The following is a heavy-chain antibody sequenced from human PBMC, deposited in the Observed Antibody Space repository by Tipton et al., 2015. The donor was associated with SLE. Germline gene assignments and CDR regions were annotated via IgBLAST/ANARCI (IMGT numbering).Heavy chain of an antibody. D-gene: IGHD6-13*01. J-gene: IGHJ4*02. V-gene: IGHV4-38-2*01. Sequence: TLSLTCDVSGYSISSGYYWGWIRQPPGKGLQWIGNIYHSGSTYYSPSLKSRVTISLDTSKNQFSLKLSSVTAADTAVYYCARVSPGLAPLFDYWGRGTLVTVSS. CDR1: GYSISSGYY. CDR2: IYHSGST. CDR3: ARVSPGLAPLFDY.